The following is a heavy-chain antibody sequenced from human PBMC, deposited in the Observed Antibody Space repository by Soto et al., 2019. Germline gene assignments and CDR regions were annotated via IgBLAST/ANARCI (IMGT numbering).Heavy chain of an antibody. V-gene: IGHV1-18*04. D-gene: IGHD3-16*01. CDR2: ISAYNGNT. J-gene: IGHJ4*02. Sequence: QVQLVQSGAEVKKPGASVKVSCKASGYTFTSYGISWVRQAPGQGLEWMGWISAYNGNTNYAQKLQGRVTMTTDTSTSTAYMELRSLRSDDTAVYYCARDPGRTTDYDYVWGSCGLFDYWGQGTLVTVSS. CDR3: ARDPGRTTDYDYVWGSCGLFDY. CDR1: GYTFTSYG.